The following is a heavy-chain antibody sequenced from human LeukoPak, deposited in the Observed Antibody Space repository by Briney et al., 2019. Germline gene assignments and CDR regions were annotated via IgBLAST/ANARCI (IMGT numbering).Heavy chain of an antibody. CDR2: IYYSGST. Sequence: SETLSLTCTVSGGSISSYYWSWIRQPPGKGLEWIGYIYYSGSTNYNSSLKSRVTISVDTSKNQFSLKLSSVTAADTAVYYCARGSRVVVAATPAHNWFDPWGQGTLVTVSS. V-gene: IGHV4-59*08. CDR1: GGSISSYY. CDR3: ARGSRVVVAATPAHNWFDP. J-gene: IGHJ5*02. D-gene: IGHD2-15*01.